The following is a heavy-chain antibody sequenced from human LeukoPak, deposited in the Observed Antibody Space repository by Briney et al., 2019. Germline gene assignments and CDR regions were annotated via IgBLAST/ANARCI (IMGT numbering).Heavy chain of an antibody. J-gene: IGHJ4*02. Sequence: ASVKVSCKASGYTFTGYYMHWVRQAPGQGLEWMGWINPNSGGTNYAQKFQGRVTMTTDTSTSTAYMELRSLRSDDTAVYYCARYEAGAAVAGFDYWGQGTLVTVSS. V-gene: IGHV1-2*02. D-gene: IGHD6-19*01. CDR1: GYTFTGYY. CDR2: INPNSGGT. CDR3: ARYEAGAAVAGFDY.